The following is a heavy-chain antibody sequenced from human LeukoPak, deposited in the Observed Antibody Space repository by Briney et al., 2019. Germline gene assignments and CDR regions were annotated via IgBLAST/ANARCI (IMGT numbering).Heavy chain of an antibody. CDR1: GGSISSGGYY. J-gene: IGHJ4*02. D-gene: IGHD3-3*01. V-gene: IGHV4-31*03. Sequence: SETLSLTCTVSGGSISSGGYYWSWIRQHPGKGLEWIGYIYYSGSTYYNPSLKSRVTISVDTSKNQFSLKLSSVTAADTAVYYCARARSTIFGVVLKYYFDYWGQGTLVTVSS. CDR3: ARARSTIFGVVLKYYFDY. CDR2: IYYSGST.